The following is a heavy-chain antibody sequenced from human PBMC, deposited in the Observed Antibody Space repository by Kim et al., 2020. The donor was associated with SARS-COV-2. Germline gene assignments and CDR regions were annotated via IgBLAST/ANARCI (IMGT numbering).Heavy chain of an antibody. D-gene: IGHD2-15*01. Sequence: SETLSLTCTVSGGSISSGGYYWSWIRQHPGKGLEWIGYIYYSGSTYYNPSLKSRVTISVDTSKNQFSLKLSSVTAADTAVYYCARDRVIAANYNWFDPWGQGTLVTVSS. CDR1: GGSISSGGYY. CDR2: IYYSGST. V-gene: IGHV4-31*03. J-gene: IGHJ5*02. CDR3: ARDRVIAANYNWFDP.